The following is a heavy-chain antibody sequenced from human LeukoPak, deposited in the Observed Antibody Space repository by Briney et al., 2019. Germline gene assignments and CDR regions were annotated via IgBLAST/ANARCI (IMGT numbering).Heavy chain of an antibody. CDR2: ISSSSSYI. D-gene: IGHD4-23*01. V-gene: IGHV3-21*04. Sequence: GGSLRLSCAASGFTFSSYSTNWVRQAPGWGLEWVSSISSSSSYIYYADSVKGRFTISRDNAKNSLYLQMNSLRAEDMALYYCAKDTGGNYYYYYMDVWGKGTTVTVSS. CDR1: GFTFSSYS. J-gene: IGHJ6*03. CDR3: AKDTGGNYYYYYMDV.